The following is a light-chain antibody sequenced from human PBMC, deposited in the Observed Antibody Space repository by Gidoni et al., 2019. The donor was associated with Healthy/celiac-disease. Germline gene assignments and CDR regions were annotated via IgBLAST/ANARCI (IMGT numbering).Light chain of an antibody. Sequence: IVMTQSPDSLEVSLGERATINCKSSPSVFYSSNNKNYLAWYQPKPGQPPKLLIYWASTRESGVPDRFSGSGSVTDFTLTISSLQAEDVAVFYCQPYYSTPWTFXXXTKVEIK. CDR2: WAS. J-gene: IGKJ1*01. V-gene: IGKV4-1*01. CDR3: QPYYSTPWT. CDR1: PSVFYSSNNKNY.